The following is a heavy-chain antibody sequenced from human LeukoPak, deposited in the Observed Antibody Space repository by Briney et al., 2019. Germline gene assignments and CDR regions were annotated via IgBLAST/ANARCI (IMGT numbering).Heavy chain of an antibody. D-gene: IGHD3-10*01. V-gene: IGHV4-34*01. Sequence: PSETLSLTCTVSGGSISSYYWSWIRQPPGKGLEWIGEINHSGSTNYNPSLKSRVTISVDTSKNQFSLKLSSVTAADTAVYYCASWVVRGLRYYGMDVWGQGTTVTVSS. CDR3: ASWVVRGLRYYGMDV. J-gene: IGHJ6*02. CDR2: INHSGST. CDR1: GGSISSYY.